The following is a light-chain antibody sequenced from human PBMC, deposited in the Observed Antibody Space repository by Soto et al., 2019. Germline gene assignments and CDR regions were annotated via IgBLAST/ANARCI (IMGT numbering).Light chain of an antibody. J-gene: IGKJ2*01. CDR2: GVS. CDR3: QQYNNWPPMYT. CDR1: QSVRSH. Sequence: EIVLTQSPATLSVSPGEGATLSCRASQSVRSHLAWFQQKPGQAPRLLIYGVSTRAAGIPARFSGGGSGTEFTLTISSLQSEDFAVYYCQQYNNWPPMYTFGQGTKLEIK. V-gene: IGKV3-15*01.